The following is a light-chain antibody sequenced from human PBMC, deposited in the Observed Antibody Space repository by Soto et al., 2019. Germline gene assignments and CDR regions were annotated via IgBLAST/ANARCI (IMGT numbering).Light chain of an antibody. CDR2: LAS. J-gene: IGKJ1*01. CDR1: QSLQHNNGNTL. V-gene: IGKV2-28*01. CDR3: MQALQTPRT. Sequence: EIVMTQSPLSLTVTPGEPGSISCKSSQSLQHNNGNTLSDWYMQKPGQSPQLLIYLASRRAPGAPDRVSGSGSGTDFTLRISTVEADDAAIYYCMQALQTPRTFGQGTKLEI.